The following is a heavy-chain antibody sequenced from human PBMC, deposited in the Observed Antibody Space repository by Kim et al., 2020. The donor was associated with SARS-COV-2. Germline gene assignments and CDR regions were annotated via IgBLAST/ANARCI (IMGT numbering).Heavy chain of an antibody. CDR1: GFTFSSYA. V-gene: IGHV3-23*01. CDR2: ISGSGGST. J-gene: IGHJ5*02. CDR3: AKDPEYSSGWYFGSNWFDP. D-gene: IGHD6-19*01. Sequence: GGSLRLSCAASGFTFSSYAMSWVRQAPGKGLEWVSAISGSGGSTYYADSVKGRFTISRDNSKNTPYLQMNSLRAEDTAVYYCAKDPEYSSGWYFGSNWFDPWGQGTLVTVSS.